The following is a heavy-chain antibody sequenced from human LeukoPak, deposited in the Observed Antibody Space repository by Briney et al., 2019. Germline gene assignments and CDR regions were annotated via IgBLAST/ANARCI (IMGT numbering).Heavy chain of an antibody. V-gene: IGHV4-34*01. CDR2: INPGGTT. CDR3: AREHCSGGDCTSFDY. D-gene: IGHD2-21*02. CDR1: GGTFSGYY. Sequence: PSETLSLTCAVYGGTFSGYYWSWIRQSPGKGLEWTGEINPGGTTNYNPSLESRVIMSVDTSKNQFSLKMDSVNAADTAVYYCAREHCSGGDCTSFDYWGQGTPVTVSS. J-gene: IGHJ4*01.